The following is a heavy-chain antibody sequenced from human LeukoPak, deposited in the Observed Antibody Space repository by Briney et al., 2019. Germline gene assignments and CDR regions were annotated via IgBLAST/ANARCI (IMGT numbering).Heavy chain of an antibody. CDR3: AKVATVTTYALADY. J-gene: IGHJ4*02. CDR1: GFTFSSYA. CDR2: ISGSGGTT. D-gene: IGHD4-17*01. V-gene: IGHV3-23*01. Sequence: GGSLRLSCAASGFTFSSYAINWVRQVPGKGLEWVSAISGSGGTTYYADSVKGRFTISRDNPKNTLYLQMNSLRAEDTAIYYCAKVATVTTYALADYWGQGTLVTVSS.